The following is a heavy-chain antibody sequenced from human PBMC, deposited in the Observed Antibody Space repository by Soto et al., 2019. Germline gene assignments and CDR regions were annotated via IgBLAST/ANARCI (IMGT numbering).Heavy chain of an antibody. Sequence: QVQLVESGGGVVQPGRSLRLSCAASGFTFSSYGMHWVRQAPGKGLERVAVISYDGSNKYYADSVKGRFTISRDNSKNTLYLQMTSLRAEDTAVYYWAKDNRVIVYAIGGCMDVWGQGTTVTVSS. D-gene: IGHD2-8*01. CDR1: GFTFSSYG. J-gene: IGHJ6*02. CDR2: ISYDGSNK. CDR3: AKDNRVIVYAIGGCMDV. V-gene: IGHV3-30*18.